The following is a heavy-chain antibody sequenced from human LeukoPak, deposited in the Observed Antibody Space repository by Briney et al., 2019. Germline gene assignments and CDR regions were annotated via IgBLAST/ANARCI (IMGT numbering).Heavy chain of an antibody. D-gene: IGHD3-10*01. CDR3: ARKTYYYDSGSYSKSYYFDY. Sequence: KPGGSLRLSCAASGFTFTDFYMSWIRQATGKGLEWLSDISRSSTDTNYADSVKGRFTISRDNAKNSLFLQLNSLRAEDTAVYYCARKTYYYDSGSYSKSYYFDYWGQGTLVTVSS. CDR1: GFTFTDFY. CDR2: ISRSSTDT. V-gene: IGHV3-11*06. J-gene: IGHJ4*02.